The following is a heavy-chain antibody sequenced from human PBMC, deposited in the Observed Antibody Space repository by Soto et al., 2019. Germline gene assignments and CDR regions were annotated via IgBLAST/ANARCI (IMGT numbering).Heavy chain of an antibody. Sequence: GASVKVSCKASGYLFTSYAMRWVRQAPGQGLEWMGGIIPVFGTTNYAEKFQGRVTITADEFTNTAYMELSSLKSADTAIYSCARSSSGYVWFYEFWGQGTLVTVSS. V-gene: IGHV1-69*13. CDR3: ARSSSGYVWFYEF. D-gene: IGHD3-22*01. J-gene: IGHJ4*02. CDR1: GYLFTSYA. CDR2: IIPVFGTT.